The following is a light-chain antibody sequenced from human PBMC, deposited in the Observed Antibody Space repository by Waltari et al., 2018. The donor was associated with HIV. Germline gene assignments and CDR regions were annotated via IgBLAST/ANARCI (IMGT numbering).Light chain of an antibody. J-gene: IGLJ3*02. CDR2: RDK. CDR3: QSADSTGTYWV. Sequence: SYELTQPPSASVSPGQTARISCSGDALPPHYVFCYQQRPGQAPVMVIYRDKERPSGIPDRFSGSSAGTTVTLTISGVQAEDEADYYCQSADSTGTYWVFGGGTKLTVL. V-gene: IGLV3-25*03. CDR1: ALPPHY.